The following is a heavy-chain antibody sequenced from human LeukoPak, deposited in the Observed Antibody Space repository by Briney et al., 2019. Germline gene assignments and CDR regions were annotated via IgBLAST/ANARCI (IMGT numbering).Heavy chain of an antibody. V-gene: IGHV4-4*07. J-gene: IGHJ4*02. Sequence: SETLSLTCTVSGGSISSYYWSWIRQPAGEGLEWIGHIYSTGSTNYNPSLKSRVTLSVDRSKNQFSLKLSSVTAADTAVYYCARYYYYDSSGYYWGQGTLVTVSS. D-gene: IGHD3-22*01. CDR2: IYSTGST. CDR3: ARYYYYDSSGYY. CDR1: GGSISSYY.